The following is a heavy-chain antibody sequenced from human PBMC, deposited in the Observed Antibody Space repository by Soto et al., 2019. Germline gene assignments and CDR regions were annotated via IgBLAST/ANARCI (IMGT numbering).Heavy chain of an antibody. CDR3: AKCPAAAVRVYYMDV. D-gene: IGHD6-13*01. CDR1: GFTFSSYA. CDR2: ISGSGGST. Sequence: GGSLRLSCAASGFTFSSYAMSWVRQAPGKGLEWVSAISGSGGSTYYADSVKGRFTISRDNSKNTLYLQMNSLRAEDTAVYYCAKCPAAAVRVYYMDVWGKGTTVTVSS. J-gene: IGHJ6*03. V-gene: IGHV3-23*01.